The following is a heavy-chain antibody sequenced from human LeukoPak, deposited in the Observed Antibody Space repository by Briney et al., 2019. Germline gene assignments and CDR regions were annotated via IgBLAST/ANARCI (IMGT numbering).Heavy chain of an antibody. D-gene: IGHD3-3*01. CDR3: ARVGESDLWSGFDY. CDR1: GGSISSGDYY. CDR2: IYYSGST. V-gene: IGHV4-30-4*08. J-gene: IGHJ4*02. Sequence: SETLSLTCTVSGGSISSGDYYWSWIRQPPGKGLEWIGYIYYSGSTYYNPSLKSRVTISVDTSKSQFSLKLSSVTAADTAVYYCARVGESDLWSGFDYWVQGTLVTVSS.